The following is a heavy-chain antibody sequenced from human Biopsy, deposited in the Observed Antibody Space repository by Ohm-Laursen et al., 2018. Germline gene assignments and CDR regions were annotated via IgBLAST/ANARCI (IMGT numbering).Heavy chain of an antibody. D-gene: IGHD1-7*01. CDR2: ISPDAATT. CDR1: GFNFINYW. CDR3: AGFTGTRPF. J-gene: IGHJ2*01. V-gene: IGHV3-74*01. Sequence: SLRLSCSASGFNFINYWMDWVRQPPGKGLIWVSHISPDAATTKYADFVKGRFHISRDNAKNTVYLQMDGLRDEDTAVYYCAGFTGTRPFWGRGTPVTVSS.